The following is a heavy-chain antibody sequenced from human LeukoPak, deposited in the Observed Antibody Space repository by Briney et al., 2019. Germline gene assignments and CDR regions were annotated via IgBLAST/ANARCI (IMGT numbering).Heavy chain of an antibody. V-gene: IGHV3-48*01. CDR3: ARVNRMVPGYCSGGTCPGDY. CDR1: GFTFSIYG. D-gene: IGHD2-15*01. Sequence: TGGSLRLSCAASGFTFSIYGMSWVRQAPGKGLEWVAYISSSSSNTYYADSVKGRFTISRDNAKNSLYLQMNSLRAEDTALYYGARVNRMVPGYCSGGTCPGDYWGQGTLVTVSS. J-gene: IGHJ4*02. CDR2: ISSSSSNT.